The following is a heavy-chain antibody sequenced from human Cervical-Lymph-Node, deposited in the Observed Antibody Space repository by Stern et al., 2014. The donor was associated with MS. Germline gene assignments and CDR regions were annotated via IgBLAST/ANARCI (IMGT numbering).Heavy chain of an antibody. J-gene: IGHJ6*02. CDR2: IIPIFGTA. Sequence: VQLEESGAEVKKPGPPGKVSGKASGGPFSSYAISWVRQAPGQGLGWMGGIIPIFGTANYAQKFQGRVTITADESTSTAYMELSSLRSEDTAVYYCARAAMVIHYYYYGMDVWGQGTTVTVSS. V-gene: IGHV1-69*01. CDR3: ARAAMVIHYYYYGMDV. D-gene: IGHD5-18*01. CDR1: GGPFSSYA.